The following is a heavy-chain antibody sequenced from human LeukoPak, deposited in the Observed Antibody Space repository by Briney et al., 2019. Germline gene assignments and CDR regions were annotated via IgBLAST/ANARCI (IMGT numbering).Heavy chain of an antibody. CDR3: ARAPMVTYNWFDP. D-gene: IGHD4-23*01. Sequence: SETLSLTCTVSGGSISSSSYYWGWIRQPPGKGLEWIGSIYYSGSTYYNPSLKSRVTISVGTSKNQFSLKLSSVTAADTAVYYCARAPMVTYNWFDPWGQGTLVTVSS. CDR2: IYYSGST. CDR1: GGSISSSSYY. J-gene: IGHJ5*02. V-gene: IGHV4-39*07.